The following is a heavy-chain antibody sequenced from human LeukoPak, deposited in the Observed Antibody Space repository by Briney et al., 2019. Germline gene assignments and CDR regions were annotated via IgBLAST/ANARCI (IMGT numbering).Heavy chain of an antibody. CDR3: ERGTYGGYDSSFDY. J-gene: IGHJ4*02. Sequence: GGSLRLSCAASGFTFSSYSMNWVRQAPGKGLEWVSYISSSSSTIYYADSVKGRFTISRDNSKNSLYLQINSLRAEDTAVYYCERGTYGGYDSSFDYWGQGTLATVSS. D-gene: IGHD5-12*01. CDR1: GFTFSSYS. V-gene: IGHV3-48*04. CDR2: ISSSSSTI.